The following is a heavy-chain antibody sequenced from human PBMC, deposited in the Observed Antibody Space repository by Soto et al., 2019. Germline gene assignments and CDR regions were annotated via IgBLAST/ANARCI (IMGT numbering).Heavy chain of an antibody. Sequence: PGGSLRLSCAASGFTFDDYAMHWVWQAPGKGLEWVSGISWNSGSIGYADSVKGRFTISRDNAKNSLYLQMNSLRAEDTALYYCAKDREGAPTKRYCSSTSCPDAFDIWGQGTMVTVSS. J-gene: IGHJ3*02. D-gene: IGHD2-2*01. V-gene: IGHV3-9*01. CDR1: GFTFDDYA. CDR2: ISWNSGSI. CDR3: AKDREGAPTKRYCSSTSCPDAFDI.